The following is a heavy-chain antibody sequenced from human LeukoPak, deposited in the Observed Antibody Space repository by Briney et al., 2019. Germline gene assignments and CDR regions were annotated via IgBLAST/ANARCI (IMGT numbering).Heavy chain of an antibody. J-gene: IGHJ4*02. CDR1: GFTFSSYG. V-gene: IGHV3-30*18. Sequence: GPSLRLSCAASGFTFSSYGMHCVRQAPGKGLEWVAVISYDGSNKYHADSVKGRLTLSTDNSNNTLYLQMNSLGAEDTAVYYCGKDSLPGVWSAYLDYWGQGTLVTVSS. CDR3: GKDSLPGVWSAYLDY. D-gene: IGHD3-3*01. CDR2: ISYDGSNK.